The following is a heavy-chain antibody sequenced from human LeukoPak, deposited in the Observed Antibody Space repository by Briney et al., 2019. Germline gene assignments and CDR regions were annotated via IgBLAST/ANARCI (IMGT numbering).Heavy chain of an antibody. CDR3: VRGAGGPRNYVLDY. J-gene: IGHJ4*02. Sequence: GGSLRLSCVASGFTFSGYWMHWVRQAPGMGLVWVSRLNSDGTTINYADSVKGRFTISRDNAKNTVYLQMSGLRDDDTALYFCVRGAGGPRNYVLDYWGQGALVTVSS. CDR2: LNSDGTTI. CDR1: GFTFSGYW. V-gene: IGHV3-74*01. D-gene: IGHD3-10*02.